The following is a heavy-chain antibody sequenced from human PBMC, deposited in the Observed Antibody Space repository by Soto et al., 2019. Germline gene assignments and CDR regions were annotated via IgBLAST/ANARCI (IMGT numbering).Heavy chain of an antibody. CDR2: ISGSGGRT. Sequence: EVQLLESGGGLVQPGGSLRLSCAASGFTFSSYAMSWVRQAPGKGLEWVSVISGSGGRTYYADSVKGRFSISRDNSKNRLYLQMNSLRAEDTAVYYCAKDYYYESSDFYSGIILYYGMDVWGQGTTVTVSS. CDR1: GFTFSSYA. V-gene: IGHV3-23*01. CDR3: AKDYYYESSDFYSGIILYYGMDV. J-gene: IGHJ6*02. D-gene: IGHD3-22*01.